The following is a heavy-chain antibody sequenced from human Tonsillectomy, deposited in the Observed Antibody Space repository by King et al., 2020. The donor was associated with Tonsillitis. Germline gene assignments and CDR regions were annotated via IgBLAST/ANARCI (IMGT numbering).Heavy chain of an antibody. V-gene: IGHV3-23*04. CDR1: GFTFSSYA. Sequence: DVQLVESGGGLVQPGGSLRLSCAASGFTFSSYAMSWVRQAPGKGLEWVSTISGSGGYTYYADSVKGRFTISRDNSKNTLYLQMNSLRAEDTAVYYCAKDPVGCSSTSCYSYYFDYWGQGTLVTVSS. CDR3: AKDPVGCSSTSCYSYYFDY. CDR2: ISGSGGYT. J-gene: IGHJ4*02. D-gene: IGHD2-2*01.